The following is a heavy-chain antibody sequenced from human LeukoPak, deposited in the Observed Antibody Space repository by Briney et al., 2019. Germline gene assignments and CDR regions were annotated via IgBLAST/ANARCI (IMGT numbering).Heavy chain of an antibody. V-gene: IGHV3-30*02. Sequence: GRSLRLSCVTSGFTFSSNGMHWVRQAPGKGLEWVTFIQYDGSKKYYADSVKGRFTISRDNSKNTLYLEMNSLRAEDTAVYYCAKDIGSYYDYWGQGILVTVSS. J-gene: IGHJ4*02. CDR1: GFTFSSNG. D-gene: IGHD3-10*01. CDR3: AKDIGSYYDY. CDR2: IQYDGSKK.